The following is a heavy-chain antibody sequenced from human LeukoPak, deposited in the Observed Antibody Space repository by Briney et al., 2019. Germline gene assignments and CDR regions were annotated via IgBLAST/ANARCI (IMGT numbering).Heavy chain of an antibody. CDR3: ARDNPNSGWYGSWFDP. J-gene: IGHJ5*02. CDR2: IYYSGST. V-gene: IGHV4-59*01. Sequence: SETLSLTCTVSDGSISNYYWSWIRQPPGKGLEWIGYIYYSGSTNYNPSLRSRVTISVDTSKNQFSLKLSSVTAADTAVYYWARDNPNSGWYGSWFDPWGQGTLVTVSS. D-gene: IGHD6-19*01. CDR1: DGSISNYY.